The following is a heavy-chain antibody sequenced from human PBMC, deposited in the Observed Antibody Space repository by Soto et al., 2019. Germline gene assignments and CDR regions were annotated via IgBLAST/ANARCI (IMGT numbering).Heavy chain of an antibody. CDR1: GFTVSSNY. CDR2: IYSGGST. CDR3: ARDRATVFDWYFDL. Sequence: PGGSLRLSCAASGFTVSSNYMSWVRQAPGKGLEWVSVIYSGGSTYYADSVKGRFTISRHNSKNTLYLQMNSLRAEDTAVYYCARDRATVFDWYFDLWGRGTLVTVSS. D-gene: IGHD4-17*01. J-gene: IGHJ2*01. V-gene: IGHV3-53*04.